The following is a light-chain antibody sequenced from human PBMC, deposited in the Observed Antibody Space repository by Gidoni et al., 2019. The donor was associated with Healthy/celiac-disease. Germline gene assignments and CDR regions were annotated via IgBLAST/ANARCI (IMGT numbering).Light chain of an antibody. CDR2: EVS. Sequence: QSALTQPASVSGSPGQSITISCTGTSSDVGGYHYVSWYQQPPGKAPKLMSYEVSNRPSGVSNRFSGSKSGNTASLTISGLQAEDEADYYCSSYTSSSTLLFGGGTKLTVL. CDR1: SSDVGGYHY. CDR3: SSYTSSSTLL. V-gene: IGLV2-14*01. J-gene: IGLJ2*01.